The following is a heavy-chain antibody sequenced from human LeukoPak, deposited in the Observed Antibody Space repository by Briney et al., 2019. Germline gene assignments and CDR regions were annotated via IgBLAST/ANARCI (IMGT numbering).Heavy chain of an antibody. J-gene: IGHJ4*02. CDR1: GFTFSNYC. D-gene: IGHD4-17*01. CDR3: ARGTYGEYGGPAY. V-gene: IGHV3-48*02. Sequence: GGSLRLSCAASGFTFSNYCMNWVHQAPGKGLEWVSYISSSGSAMYYADSVRGRFTISRDNAENSLFLQMNSLRDEDTAVYYCARGTYGEYGGPAYWGQGTLVTVSS. CDR2: ISSSGSAM.